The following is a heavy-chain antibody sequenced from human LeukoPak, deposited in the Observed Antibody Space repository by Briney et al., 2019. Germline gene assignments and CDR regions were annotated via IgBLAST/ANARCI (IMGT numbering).Heavy chain of an antibody. V-gene: IGHV1-3*01. CDR3: ARITAAGNFDY. CDR1: GYTFISYA. D-gene: IGHD6-13*01. Sequence: GASVKVSCKASGYTFISYAMHWVRQAPGQRLEWMGWINAGNGNTKYSQKFQGRVTITRDTSASTAYMELSSLRSEDTAVYYCARITAAGNFDYWGQGTLVTVSS. J-gene: IGHJ4*02. CDR2: INAGNGNT.